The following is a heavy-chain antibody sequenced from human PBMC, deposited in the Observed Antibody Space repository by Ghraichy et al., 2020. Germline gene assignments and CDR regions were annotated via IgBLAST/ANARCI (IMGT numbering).Heavy chain of an antibody. CDR1: GGSISGYY. CDR2: IHYSGST. Sequence: GSLRLSCTVSGGSISGYYWTWVRQPPGKGLEWIGYIHYSGSTNYNPSLKSRVSISVDTSKNQFSLRLNSVTAADTAVYYCARYGDYAVKDWGQGTLVTVCS. J-gene: IGHJ4*02. V-gene: IGHV4-59*01. D-gene: IGHD4-17*01. CDR3: ARYGDYAVKD.